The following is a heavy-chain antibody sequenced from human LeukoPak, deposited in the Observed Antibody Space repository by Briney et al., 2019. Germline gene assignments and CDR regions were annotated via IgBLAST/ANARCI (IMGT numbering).Heavy chain of an antibody. CDR1: GFTVSSNY. V-gene: IGHV3-66*01. D-gene: IGHD1-26*01. CDR2: IYSGGST. Sequence: GGSLRLSCAASGFTVSSNYMSWVRQAPGKGLEWVSVIYSGGSTYYADSVKGRFTISRDNSKNTLYLQMNSLRAEDTAVYYCARGTSGSYGALTDWGQGTLVTVSS. CDR3: ARGTSGSYGALTD. J-gene: IGHJ4*02.